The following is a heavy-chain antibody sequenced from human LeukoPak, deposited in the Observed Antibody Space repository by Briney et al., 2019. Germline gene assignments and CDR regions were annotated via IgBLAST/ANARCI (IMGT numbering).Heavy chain of an antibody. CDR2: TSGSGGGT. D-gene: IGHD2-15*01. Sequence: PGGSLRLSCAASGFTFSNYAMGWGRQAPGKGQERASATSGSGGGTFYADSVKGRFTISRDNAKNKLYLQMNSLRAEDTAVYYCAKGTAAYCSGGTCYPLDYWGQGTLVTVSS. CDR3: AKGTAAYCSGGTCYPLDY. J-gene: IGHJ4*02. CDR1: GFTFSNYA. V-gene: IGHV3-23*01.